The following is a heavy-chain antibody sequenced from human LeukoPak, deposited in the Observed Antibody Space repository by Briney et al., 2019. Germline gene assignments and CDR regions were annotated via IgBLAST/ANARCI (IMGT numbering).Heavy chain of an antibody. Sequence: PGGSLRLSCAASGFTFTSHAMSWVRLAPGKGLEWVSALSGDGRSTSYRDSVRGRFVISSDRSKNTMYLQMNSLRVEDTAVYFCAKRGYSSGPDYFDSWGQGTLVTVSS. CDR1: GFTFTSHA. CDR2: LSGDGRST. D-gene: IGHD4-11*01. V-gene: IGHV3-23*01. J-gene: IGHJ4*02. CDR3: AKRGYSSGPDYFDS.